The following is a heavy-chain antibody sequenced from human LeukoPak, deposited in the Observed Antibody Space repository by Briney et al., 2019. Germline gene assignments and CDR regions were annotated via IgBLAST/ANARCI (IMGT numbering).Heavy chain of an antibody. CDR1: GFTFSSYG. CDR3: AKALYGSGSYSSPYFDY. Sequence: GGSLRLSCAASGFTFSSYGMSWVRQAPGKGLEWVSAISGSGGSTYYADSVKGRFTISRDNSKNTLYLQMNSLRAEDTAVYYCAKALYGSGSYSSPYFDYWGQGTLVTVSS. J-gene: IGHJ4*02. V-gene: IGHV3-23*01. CDR2: ISGSGGST. D-gene: IGHD3-10*01.